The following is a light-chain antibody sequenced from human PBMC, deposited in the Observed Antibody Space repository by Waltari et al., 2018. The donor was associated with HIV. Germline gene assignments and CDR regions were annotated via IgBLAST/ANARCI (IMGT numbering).Light chain of an antibody. CDR1: SSDVAGYNY. J-gene: IGLJ3*02. V-gene: IGLV2-14*01. Sequence: QSALTQPASVSGSPGQSITISRTGTSSDVAGYNYVSRYHQHPGKAPKRMIYEVSKRPAGVSIRFSGSKSGNTASLTISGLQAEDEADYYCSSYTSSTFWVFGGGTKLTVL. CDR2: EVS. CDR3: SSYTSSTFWV.